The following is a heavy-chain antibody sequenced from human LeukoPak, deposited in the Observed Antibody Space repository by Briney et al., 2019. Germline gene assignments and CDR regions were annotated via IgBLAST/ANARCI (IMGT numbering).Heavy chain of an antibody. V-gene: IGHV3-23*01. CDR2: ISGSGGST. Sequence: GGSLRLSCAASGFTFSSYAMSWVRQAPGKGLEWVSAISGSGGSTYYADSVKGRFTISRDNSKNTLYLQMNSLRAEDTAVYYCVKDNNGYNYPSCFDYWGQGTLVTVSS. D-gene: IGHD5-24*01. CDR3: VKDNNGYNYPSCFDY. J-gene: IGHJ4*02. CDR1: GFTFSSYA.